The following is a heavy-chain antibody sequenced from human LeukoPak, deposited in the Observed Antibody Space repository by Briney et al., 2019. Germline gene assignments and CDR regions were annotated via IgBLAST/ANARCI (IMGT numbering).Heavy chain of an antibody. CDR2: INHSGST. CDR3: ARTKVRGRFDY. CDR1: GRSFSGYY. Sequence: SETLSLTCAVYGRSFSGYYWSWIRQPPGKGLEWIGEINHSGSTNYNPSLKSRVTISVDTSKNQFSLKLSSVTAADTAVYYCARTKVRGRFDYWGQGTLATVSS. J-gene: IGHJ4*02. V-gene: IGHV4-34*01. D-gene: IGHD3-10*01.